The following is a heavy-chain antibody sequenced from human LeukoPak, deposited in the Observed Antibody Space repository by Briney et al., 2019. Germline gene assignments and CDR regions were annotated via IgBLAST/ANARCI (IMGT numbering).Heavy chain of an antibody. CDR2: ISAYNGNT. CDR3: ARTILVGVAATYSWFDP. D-gene: IGHD2-15*01. Sequence: GASVKVSCKASGYTFTSYGISWVRQAPGQGPEWMGWISAYNGNTNYAQKLQGRVTMTTDTSTSTAYMELRSLRSDDTVVYYCARTILVGVAATYSWFDPWGQGTLVTVSS. CDR1: GYTFTSYG. J-gene: IGHJ5*02. V-gene: IGHV1-18*01.